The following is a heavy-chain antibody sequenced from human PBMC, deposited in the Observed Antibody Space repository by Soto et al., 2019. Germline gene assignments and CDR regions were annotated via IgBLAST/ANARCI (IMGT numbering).Heavy chain of an antibody. V-gene: IGHV3-30-3*01. CDR1: GFTFSSYA. CDR2: ISYDGSNK. J-gene: IGHJ4*02. CDR3: AGVTEWLLFDY. Sequence: QVQLVESGGGVVQPGRSLRLSCAASGFTFSSYAMHWVRQAPGKGLEWVAVISYDGSNKYYADSVKGRFTISRDNSKNTRYLQMNSLRAEDTAVYYCAGVTEWLLFDYWGQGTLVTVSS. D-gene: IGHD3-3*01.